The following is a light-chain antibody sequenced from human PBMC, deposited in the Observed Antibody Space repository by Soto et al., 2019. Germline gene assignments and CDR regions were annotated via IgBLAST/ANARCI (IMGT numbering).Light chain of an antibody. CDR1: QTISSS. V-gene: IGKV1-39*01. CDR2: AAS. Sequence: DIQMPQSPSSLSASVGDRFTITCLASQTISSSLNWYQKKPGKAPKLLIYAASTLESGVPSRFSGSGSGTDFTLTISSLQPEDFATYFCQQRYNTQITFGQGTLLEI. CDR3: QQRYNTQIT. J-gene: IGKJ5*01.